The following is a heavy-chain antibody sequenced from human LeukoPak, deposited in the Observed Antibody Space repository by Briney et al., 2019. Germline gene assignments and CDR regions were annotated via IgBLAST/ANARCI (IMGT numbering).Heavy chain of an antibody. CDR3: ARDKSSGFHNWFDP. CDR1: GGFISTYY. Sequence: SETLSLTCTVSGGFISTYYWSWIRQPAGKGLEWIGRIYGSGNGDYNPSLKSRVTMSVDTSKNQFSLKLNSATAADTAVYYCARDKSSGFHNWFDPWSQGTLVTLSS. J-gene: IGHJ5*02. CDR2: IYGSGNG. V-gene: IGHV4-4*07. D-gene: IGHD3-22*01.